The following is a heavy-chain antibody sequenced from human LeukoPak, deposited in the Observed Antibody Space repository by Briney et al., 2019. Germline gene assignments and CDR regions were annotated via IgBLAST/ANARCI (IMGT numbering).Heavy chain of an antibody. D-gene: IGHD6-19*01. CDR1: GFTFSSYG. J-gene: IGHJ4*02. CDR2: IWYDGSNK. CDR3: ARVPSWGAVAGTGYDY. Sequence: PGGSLRLSCAASGFTFSSYGMHWVRQAPGKGLEWVAVIWYDGSNKYYADSVKGRFTISRDNSKNTLYLQMNSLRAEDTAVYYCARVPSWGAVAGTGYDYWGQGTLVTVSS. V-gene: IGHV3-33*01.